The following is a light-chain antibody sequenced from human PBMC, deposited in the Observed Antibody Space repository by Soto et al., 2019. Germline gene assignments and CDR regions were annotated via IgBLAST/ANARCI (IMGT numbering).Light chain of an antibody. J-gene: IGLJ1*01. CDR2: DVS. Sequence: QSALTQPASVSGSPGQSITISCTGTSSDVGAYIQVSWYQQHPGKAPKVMIYDVSSRTSGVSNRFSGSKSGNTAFLTISGLQAEDEADYYCSSYPRSSTRVFGTGTKLTVL. CDR1: SSDVGAYIQ. V-gene: IGLV2-14*03. CDR3: SSYPRSSTRV.